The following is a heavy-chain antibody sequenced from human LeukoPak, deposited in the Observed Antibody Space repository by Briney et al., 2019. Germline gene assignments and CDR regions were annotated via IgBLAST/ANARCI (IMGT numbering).Heavy chain of an antibody. CDR3: ARDGTAAAGPYYFDY. J-gene: IGHJ4*02. V-gene: IGHV1-46*01. Sequence: ASVKVSCKASGYTFTSYYMHWVRQAPGQGLEWMGIINPSGGSTSYAQKFQGRVTMTRDTSTSTVYMGLSSLRSEDTAVYYCARDGTAAAGPYYFDYWGQGTLVTVSS. D-gene: IGHD6-13*01. CDR2: INPSGGST. CDR1: GYTFTSYY.